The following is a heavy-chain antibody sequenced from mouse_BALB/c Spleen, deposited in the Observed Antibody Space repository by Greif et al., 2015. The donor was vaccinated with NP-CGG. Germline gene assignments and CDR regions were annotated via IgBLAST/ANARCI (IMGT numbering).Heavy chain of an antibody. CDR3: ARGYYRYHMDY. CDR2: IYPGDGDT. D-gene: IGHD2-14*01. CDR1: GYTFTSYW. J-gene: IGHJ4*01. Sequence: VKLMESGAELARPGASAKLSCKASGYTFTSYWMQWVKQRPGQGLEWIGAIYPGDGDTRYTQKFKGKATLTADKSSSTAYMQLSSLASEDSAVYYCARGYYRYHMDYWGQGTSVTVSS. V-gene: IGHV1-87*01.